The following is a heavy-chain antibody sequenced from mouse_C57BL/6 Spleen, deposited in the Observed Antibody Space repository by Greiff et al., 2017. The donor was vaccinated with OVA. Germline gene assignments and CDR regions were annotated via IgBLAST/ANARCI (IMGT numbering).Heavy chain of an antibody. J-gene: IGHJ4*01. CDR3: VRHGGSSYGEAMDY. V-gene: IGHV10-1*01. CDR1: GFSFNTYA. Sequence: EVKLMESGGGLVQPKGSLKLSCAASGFSFNTYAMNWVRQAPGKGLEWVARIRSKSNNYATYYADSVKDRFTISRDDSESMLYLQMNNLKTEDTAMYYCVRHGGSSYGEAMDYWGQGTSVTVSS. CDR2: IRSKSNNYAT. D-gene: IGHD1-1*01.